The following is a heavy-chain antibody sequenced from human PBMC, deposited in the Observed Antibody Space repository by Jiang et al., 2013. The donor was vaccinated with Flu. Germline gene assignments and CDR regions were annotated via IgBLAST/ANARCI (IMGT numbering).Heavy chain of an antibody. V-gene: IGHV3-49*02. CDR2: DGAT. J-gene: IGHJ4*02. Sequence: DGATEYAASVKGRFTISRDDSKSIAYLQMNSLKTADTAVYYCSREGAHCSGGSCYLYYFDYWGQGTLVTVSS. D-gene: IGHD2-15*01. CDR3: SREGAHCSGGSCYLYYFDY.